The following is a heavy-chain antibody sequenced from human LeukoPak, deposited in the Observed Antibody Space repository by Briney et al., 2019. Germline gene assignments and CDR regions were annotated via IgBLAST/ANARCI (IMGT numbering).Heavy chain of an antibody. J-gene: IGHJ4*02. Sequence: GGSLRLSCAASGFTFSDYYMSWVRHAPRKGMGWVSNIISSGTTKYPAHSVKGRFTISRYNAKNSLYLQMNSLRAENTAVYYCASAQTTVAYPFLYWGQGPLVTVSS. D-gene: IGHD4-23*01. V-gene: IGHV3-11*01. CDR3: ASAQTTVAYPFLY. CDR2: IISSGTTK. CDR1: GFTFSDYY.